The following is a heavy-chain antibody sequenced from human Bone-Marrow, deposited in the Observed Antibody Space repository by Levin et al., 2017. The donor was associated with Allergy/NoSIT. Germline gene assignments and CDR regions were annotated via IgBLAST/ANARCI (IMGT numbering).Heavy chain of an antibody. CDR1: GYSISSGYY. J-gene: IGHJ6*02. CDR3: ARDGVDYYDSSGYVSYYDYGMDV. D-gene: IGHD3-22*01. Sequence: SETLSLTCTVSGYSISSGYYWGWIRQPPGKGLEWIGSIYHSGSTYYNPSLKSRVTISVDTSKNQFSLKLSSVTAADTAVYYCARDGVDYYDSSGYVSYYDYGMDVWGQGTTVTVSS. CDR2: IYHSGST. V-gene: IGHV4-38-2*02.